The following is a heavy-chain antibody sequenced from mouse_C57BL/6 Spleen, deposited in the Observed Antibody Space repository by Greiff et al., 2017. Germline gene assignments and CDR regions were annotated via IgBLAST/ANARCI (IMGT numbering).Heavy chain of an antibody. J-gene: IGHJ4*01. CDR1: GYTFTSYG. CDR2: IDPNSGGT. V-gene: IGHV1-72*01. Sequence: VQLQQPGAELVKPGASVKLSCKASGYTFTSYGMHWVKQRPGRGLEWIGRIDPNSGGTKYNEKFKSKATLTVDKPSSTTYMQDSSLTSEDSAVYYWASRGGIIPGAMDYWGKGTSVTVSS. CDR3: ASRGGIIPGAMDY. D-gene: IGHD5-1-1*01.